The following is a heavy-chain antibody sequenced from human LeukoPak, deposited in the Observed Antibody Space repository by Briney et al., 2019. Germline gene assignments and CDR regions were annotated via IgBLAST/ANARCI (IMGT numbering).Heavy chain of an antibody. CDR1: GGTFSSYA. CDR2: IIPIFGTA. V-gene: IGHV1-69*05. CDR3: ARARLGVAGTGFFY. J-gene: IGHJ4*02. Sequence: SVKVSCKASGGTFSSYAISWVRQAPGQGLEWMGGIIPIFGTANYAQKFQGRVTITTDESTSTAHMELSSLRSEDTAVYYCARARLGVAGTGFFYWGQGTLVTVSS. D-gene: IGHD6-19*01.